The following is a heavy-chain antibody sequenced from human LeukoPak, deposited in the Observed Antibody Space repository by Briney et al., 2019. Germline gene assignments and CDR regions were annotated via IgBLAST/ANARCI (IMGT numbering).Heavy chain of an antibody. CDR1: GFTFSTYG. J-gene: IGHJ5*02. CDR2: IRDRANGYTT. D-gene: IGHD3-16*01. Sequence: GGSLRLSCEASGFTFSTYGMSWVRQAPGKGLEWVGRIRDRANGYTTEYAASVNGRFTLSRDDSKNSVYLEMNSLKTEDTAVYNCIRGLRGGDETWFDPGGQGTLVTVSS. CDR3: IRGLRGGDETWFDP. V-gene: IGHV3-72*01.